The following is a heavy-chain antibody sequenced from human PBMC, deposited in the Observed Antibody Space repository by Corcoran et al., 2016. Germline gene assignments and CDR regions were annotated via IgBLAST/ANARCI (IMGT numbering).Heavy chain of an antibody. Sequence: EVQLVQSGAEVKKPGESLKISCKASGYSFSKYWIGWVRQMPGKGLEWMGIIYPGDSNARYSPSFQGQVTISADKSISTAYLQWSSLKASDTAMYYGARRSGYYDSSGYYPPGYYGMDVWGQGTTVTVSS. CDR3: ARRSGYYDSSGYYPPGYYGMDV. CDR2: IYPGDSNA. CDR1: GYSFSKYW. V-gene: IGHV5-51*01. J-gene: IGHJ6*02. D-gene: IGHD3-22*01.